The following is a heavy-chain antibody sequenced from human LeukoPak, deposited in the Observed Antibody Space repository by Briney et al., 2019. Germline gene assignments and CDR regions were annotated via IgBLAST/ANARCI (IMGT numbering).Heavy chain of an antibody. J-gene: IGHJ4*02. CDR2: ISSSSSYI. CDR1: GFTFSSHS. CDR3: ARDPLTRPFDY. Sequence: GGSLRLSCAASGFTFSSHSMNWVRQAPGKGLEWVSSISSSSSYIYYADSVKGRFTISRDNAKNSLYLQMNSLRAEDTAVYYCARDPLTRPFDYWGQGTLVTVSS. V-gene: IGHV3-21*01.